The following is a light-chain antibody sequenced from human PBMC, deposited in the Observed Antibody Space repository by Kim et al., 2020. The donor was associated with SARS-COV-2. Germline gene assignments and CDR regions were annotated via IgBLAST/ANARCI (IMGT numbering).Light chain of an antibody. V-gene: IGKV3-20*01. J-gene: IGKJ1*01. CDR1: QTLSSDY. CDR2: GAS. Sequence: SPGERATLPCRARQTLSSDYLAWYQQKPGQAPRLLIYGASNRATGIPDSFSGSGSGTDFTLTISRLAPEDFAVYYCQQYDSSPHTFGQGTRVEIK. CDR3: QQYDSSPHT.